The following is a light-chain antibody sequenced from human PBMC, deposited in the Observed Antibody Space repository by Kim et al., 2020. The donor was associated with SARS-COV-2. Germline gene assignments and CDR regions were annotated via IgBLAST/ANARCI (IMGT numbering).Light chain of an antibody. CDR2: DVT. J-gene: IGLJ2*01. V-gene: IGLV2-14*03. Sequence: QSALTQPASVSGSPGQSITISCTGTSSDVGGYNFVSWYQHHPGKVPKLMIYDVTKRPSGISNRFSGSKSGNTASLTISGLQSEDEADYYCSSYTSSNTFVLFGGGTQLTVL. CDR1: SSDVGGYNF. CDR3: SSYTSSNTFVL.